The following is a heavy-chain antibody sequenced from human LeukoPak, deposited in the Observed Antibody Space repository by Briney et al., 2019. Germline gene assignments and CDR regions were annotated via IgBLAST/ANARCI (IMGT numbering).Heavy chain of an antibody. Sequence: SETLSLTCVVSGGAVSGGSFSGYYWSWIRQPPGKGLEWIGYIYYTGSTKYNPSLKSRVTISVDTSKNQFSLELTSVNPADTAVYYCARGRYSSTWYPNWFDAWGQGTLVTVSS. V-gene: IGHV4-61*08. J-gene: IGHJ5*02. CDR1: GGAVSGGSFSGYY. CDR2: IYYTGST. CDR3: ARGRYSSTWYPNWFDA. D-gene: IGHD6-13*01.